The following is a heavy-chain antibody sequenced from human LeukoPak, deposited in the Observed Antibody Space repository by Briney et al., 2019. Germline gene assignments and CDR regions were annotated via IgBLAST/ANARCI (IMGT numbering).Heavy chain of an antibody. CDR2: ISAYNGNT. Sequence: ASVKVSCKASGYTFTSYGISWVRQAPGQGLEWMGWISAYNGNTNYAQKLQGRVTMTTDTSTSTAYMELRSLRSDDTAVYYCARAVVGIVGAINAFDIWGQGTMVTVSS. CDR3: ARAVVGIVGAINAFDI. D-gene: IGHD1-26*01. J-gene: IGHJ3*02. CDR1: GYTFTSYG. V-gene: IGHV1-18*01.